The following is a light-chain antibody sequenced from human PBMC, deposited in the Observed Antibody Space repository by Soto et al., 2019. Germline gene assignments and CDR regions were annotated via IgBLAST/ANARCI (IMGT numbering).Light chain of an antibody. V-gene: IGKV1-39*01. CDR3: QQTYSTPHT. Sequence: DIQMTQSPSSLPASVGDRVTITCRASQSISTYLNWYQQKPGKAPNLLIYAASSLQSGVPSRFSGSGSGTEFILTIISLQPEDFATYYCQQTYSTPHTFGGGTKVEIK. CDR2: AAS. CDR1: QSISTY. J-gene: IGKJ4*01.